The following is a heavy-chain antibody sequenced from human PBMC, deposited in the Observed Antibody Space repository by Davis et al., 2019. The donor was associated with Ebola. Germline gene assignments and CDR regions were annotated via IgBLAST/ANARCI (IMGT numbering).Heavy chain of an antibody. J-gene: IGHJ4*02. V-gene: IGHV4-34*01. CDR1: GGSFNGYY. CDR2: IYHSGST. D-gene: IGHD3-10*01. CDR3: ASQYYYGSGSLLS. Sequence: MPSETLSLTCAVYGGSFNGYYWSWIRQPPGKGLEWIGYIYHSGSTYYNPSLKSRVTISVDRSKNQFSLKLSSVTAADTAVYYCASQYYYGSGSLLSWGQGTLVTVSS.